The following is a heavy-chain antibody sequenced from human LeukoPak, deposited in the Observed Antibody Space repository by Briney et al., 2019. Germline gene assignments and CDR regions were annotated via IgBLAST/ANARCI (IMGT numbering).Heavy chain of an antibody. CDR2: IKQDGSEK. D-gene: IGHD6-19*01. CDR3: AREGIVIAGTMDY. V-gene: IGHV3-7*01. J-gene: IGHJ4*02. CDR1: GFTFSSYW. Sequence: GGSLRLSCAASGFTFSSYWMSWVRQAPGKGLEWVANIKQDGSEKYYVDSVKGRFTISRDNTKNSLYLQMNSLRAEDTAIYYCAREGIVIAGTMDYWGQGTLVTVSS.